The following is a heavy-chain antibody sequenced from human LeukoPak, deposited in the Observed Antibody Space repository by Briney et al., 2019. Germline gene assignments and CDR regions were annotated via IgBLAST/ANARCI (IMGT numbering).Heavy chain of an antibody. Sequence: AASVKVSYKASGYTFTSYDINWVRQAPGQGLEWMGWINPNSGGTNYAQKFQGRVTMTRDTSISTAYMELSRLRSDDTAVYYCARDGIAVAGTPSYYYYGMDVWGQGTTVTVSS. D-gene: IGHD6-19*01. CDR1: GYTFTSYD. CDR3: ARDGIAVAGTPSYYYYGMDV. CDR2: INPNSGGT. J-gene: IGHJ6*02. V-gene: IGHV1-2*02.